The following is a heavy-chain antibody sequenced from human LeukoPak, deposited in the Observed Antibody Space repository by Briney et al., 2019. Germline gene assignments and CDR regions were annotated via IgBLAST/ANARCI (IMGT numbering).Heavy chain of an antibody. CDR3: ARRATTERGHSYGLDF. Sequence: GGSLRLSCAASGFTVNRNYMSWVRQAPGKGLEWVSGINWNGGSTGYADSVKGRFTISRDNAKNSLYLQMNSLRAEDTAMYYCARRATTERGHSYGLDFWGQGTLVTVSS. J-gene: IGHJ4*02. CDR1: GFTVNRNY. V-gene: IGHV3-20*04. CDR2: INWNGGST. D-gene: IGHD5-18*01.